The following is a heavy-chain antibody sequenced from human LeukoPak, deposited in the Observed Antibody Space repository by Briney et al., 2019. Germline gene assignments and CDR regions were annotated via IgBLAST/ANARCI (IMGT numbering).Heavy chain of an antibody. V-gene: IGHV1-2*02. CDR1: GYTFTGYY. CDR3: ARGVYDILTAYYY. CDR2: INLHSGVT. D-gene: IGHD3-9*01. J-gene: IGHJ4*02. Sequence: ASVKVSCKASGYTFTGYYMYWVRQAPGQGLEWMGWINLHSGVTNYAQKFQGRVTMTRDTSISTAYMELSRLRSDDTAVYYCARGVYDILTAYYYWGQGTLVTVSS.